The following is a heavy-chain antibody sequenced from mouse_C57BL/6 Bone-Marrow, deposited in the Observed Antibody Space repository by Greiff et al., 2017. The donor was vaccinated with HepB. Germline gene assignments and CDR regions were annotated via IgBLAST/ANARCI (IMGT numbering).Heavy chain of an antibody. J-gene: IGHJ2*01. CDR1: GYTFTSYW. V-gene: IGHV1-69*01. CDR3: ARRLDY. Sequence: QVQLKQPGAELVMPGASVKLSCTASGYTFTSYWMHWVKQRPGQGLEWIGEIDPSDSYTNYNQKFKGKSTLTVDKSSSTAYMQLSSLTSEDSAVYYCARRLDYWGQGTTLTVSS. CDR2: IDPSDSYT.